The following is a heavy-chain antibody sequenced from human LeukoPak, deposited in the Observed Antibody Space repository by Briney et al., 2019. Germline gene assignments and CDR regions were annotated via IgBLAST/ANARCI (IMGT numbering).Heavy chain of an antibody. J-gene: IGHJ4*02. CDR2: VYFSGST. CDR3: ARDLASCAGDCYSDGFDY. D-gene: IGHD2-21*02. Sequence: PSETLSLTCNVSGGSIDTSSYYWGWIRQPPGKNLEWIGSVYFSGSTYYNPSLKSRATISIDKSKNQFSLKLSSVTAADTAVYYCARDLASCAGDCYSDGFDYWGQGALVTVSS. V-gene: IGHV4-39*07. CDR1: GGSIDTSSYY.